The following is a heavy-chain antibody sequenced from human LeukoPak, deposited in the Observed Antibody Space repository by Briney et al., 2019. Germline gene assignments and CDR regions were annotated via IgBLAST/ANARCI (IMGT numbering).Heavy chain of an antibody. J-gene: IGHJ3*02. CDR3: ARARRYSGSYYGI. V-gene: IGHV3-7*01. Sequence: GGSLRLSCAASGFTFTSSWMCWVRQARGKGLEWVANIKQDGSEKYYVDSVKGRFTISRDNAKNSLYLQMNSLRAEDTAVYYCARARRYSGSYYGIWGQGTMVTVSS. CDR1: GFTFTSSW. D-gene: IGHD1-26*01. CDR2: IKQDGSEK.